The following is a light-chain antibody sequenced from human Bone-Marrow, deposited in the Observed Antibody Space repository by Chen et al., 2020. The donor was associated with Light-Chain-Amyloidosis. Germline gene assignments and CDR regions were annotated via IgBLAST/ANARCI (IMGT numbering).Light chain of an antibody. CDR2: DDS. V-gene: IGLV3-21*02. Sequence: SYVLTQPSSVSVAPGQTATIACGGNNIGSTSVHWYQQTPGQAPLLVVYDDSDRPSGIPEPLSGSNSGTTATLTSSRVEAGDEADYYCQVWDRSSDRPVFGGGTKLTVL. CDR1: NIGSTS. CDR3: QVWDRSSDRPV. J-gene: IGLJ3*02.